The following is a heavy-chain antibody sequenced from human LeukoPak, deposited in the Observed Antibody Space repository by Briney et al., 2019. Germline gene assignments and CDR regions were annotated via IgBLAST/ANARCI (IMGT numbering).Heavy chain of an antibody. D-gene: IGHD6-13*01. CDR3: ARGDSSSWYGAFDI. CDR1: GFTFSSYW. J-gene: IGHJ3*02. V-gene: IGHV3-74*01. Sequence: PGGSLRLSCAASGFTFSSYWMHWVRQAPGKGLVWVSRINSDVSSTSYADSVKGRFTISRDNAKNTLYLQMNSLRAEDTAVYYCARGDSSSWYGAFDIWGQGTMVTVSS. CDR2: INSDVSST.